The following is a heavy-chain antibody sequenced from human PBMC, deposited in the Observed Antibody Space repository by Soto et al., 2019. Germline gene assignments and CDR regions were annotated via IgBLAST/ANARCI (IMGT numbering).Heavy chain of an antibody. CDR3: VKDRGRRTYDY. V-gene: IGHV3-48*03. D-gene: IGHD1-7*01. Sequence: LRLSCAASGFAFSSFEMNWVRQAPGKGLEWVSYISSSGTIYYADSVKGRFTISRDNAKSSLFLQMNSLRAEDTAVYYCVKDRGRRTYDYWGPGTLVTVSS. J-gene: IGHJ4*02. CDR1: GFAFSSFE. CDR2: ISSSGTI.